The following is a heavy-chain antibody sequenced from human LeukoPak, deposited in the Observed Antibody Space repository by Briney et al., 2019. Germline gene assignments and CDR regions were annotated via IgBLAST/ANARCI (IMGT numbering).Heavy chain of an antibody. D-gene: IGHD1-14*01. J-gene: IGHJ4*02. CDR3: ARDRPGKYYFDS. CDR2: ISRTGSTT. V-gene: IGHV3-48*02. Sequence: PGGSLRLSCAASGFTFSADSMNWVRQAPEKGLEWISYISRTGSTTYYGDSVKGRSTISRDNAKNSLFLQLNNLRDEDTAVDFCARDRPGKYYFDSWGQGTLVIVSS. CDR1: GFTFSADS.